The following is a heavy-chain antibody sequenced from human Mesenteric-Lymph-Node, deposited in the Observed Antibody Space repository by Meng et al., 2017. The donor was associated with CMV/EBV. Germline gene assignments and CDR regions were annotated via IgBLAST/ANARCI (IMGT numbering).Heavy chain of an antibody. CDR1: GDSVNSNTYY. V-gene: IGHV4-61*01. D-gene: IGHD3-3*01. Sequence: GSLRLSCTVSGDSVNSNTYYWTWIRQPPGKGLEWIGYIYYSGSTNYNPSLKSRVTISLDTSKNQFSLKLSSVTAAYTAVYYCAIDVRGNYDFLGGMDVWGQGTTVTVSS. CDR3: AIDVRGNYDFLGGMDV. CDR2: IYYSGST. J-gene: IGHJ6*02.